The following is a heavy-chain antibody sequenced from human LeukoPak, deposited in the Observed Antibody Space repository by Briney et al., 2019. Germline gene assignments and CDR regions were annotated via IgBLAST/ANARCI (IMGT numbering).Heavy chain of an antibody. CDR3: ARHLDDYGSGSYEY. V-gene: IGHV4-59*08. CDR1: GDSISPYY. Sequence: SETLSLTCAVSGDSISPYYWSWIRQPPGKGLEWIGYIAYNGYTNYNPSLKSRGTISVDTSKSQFSLKLSSVTASDTAVYYCARHLDDYGSGSYEYWGQGTLVTVSS. D-gene: IGHD3-10*01. CDR2: IAYNGYT. J-gene: IGHJ4*02.